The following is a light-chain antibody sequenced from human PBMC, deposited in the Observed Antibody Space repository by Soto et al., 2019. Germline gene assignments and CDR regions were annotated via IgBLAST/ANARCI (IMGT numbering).Light chain of an antibody. J-gene: IGKJ1*01. V-gene: IGKV3-20*01. CDR1: QSVDSAF. CDR3: QQYGSSPET. CDR2: GAS. Sequence: EIVLAQSPGVLSLSPGDRATLSCRASQSVDSAFFAWYQQKSGQAPRLLIYGASNRVTGIPGRFSGSGSGTDFTLTITSLEPEDFAVYYCQQYGSSPETFGQGTKVEMK.